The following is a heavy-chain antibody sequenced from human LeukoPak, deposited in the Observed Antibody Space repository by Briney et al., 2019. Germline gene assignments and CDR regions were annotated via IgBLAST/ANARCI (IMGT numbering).Heavy chain of an antibody. V-gene: IGHV3-21*06. CDR1: GFTFSTYT. CDR2: ISSHSNYI. D-gene: IGHD6-6*01. Sequence: GGSLRHSCAASGFTFSTYTINWVRQAPGKGLEWVSSISSHSNYIYYADSVKGRFTISRDNAKNSLYLQMNSLRVEDTAVYYCARDALSSSYAFDYWGQGTLVTVSS. CDR3: ARDALSSSYAFDY. J-gene: IGHJ4*02.